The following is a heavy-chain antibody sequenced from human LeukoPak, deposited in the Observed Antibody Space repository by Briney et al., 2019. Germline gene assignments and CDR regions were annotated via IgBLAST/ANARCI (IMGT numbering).Heavy chain of an antibody. J-gene: IGHJ4*02. CDR2: INPNSGGT. D-gene: IGHD6-19*01. CDR1: GYTFTGYY. V-gene: IGHV1-2*02. CDR3: EVAVAGTGFDY. Sequence: GASVKVSCKASGYTFTGYYMHWVRQAPGQGLEWMGWINPNSGGTNYAQKFQGRITMTRDTSISTAYMELSRLRSDDTAVYYCEVAVAGTGFDYWGQGTLVTVSS.